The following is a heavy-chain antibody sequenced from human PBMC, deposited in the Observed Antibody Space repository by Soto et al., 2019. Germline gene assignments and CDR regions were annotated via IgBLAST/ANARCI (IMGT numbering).Heavy chain of an antibody. CDR1: GGSFSGYY. CDR3: ARSRTMVRGVIPHDY. D-gene: IGHD3-10*01. Sequence: PSETLSLTCAVYGGSFSGYYWSWIRQPPGKGLEWIGEINHSGSTNYNPSLKSRVTISVDTSKNQFSLKLSSVTAADTAVYYCARSRTMVRGVIPHDYWGQGTRVTVSS. J-gene: IGHJ4*02. CDR2: INHSGST. V-gene: IGHV4-34*01.